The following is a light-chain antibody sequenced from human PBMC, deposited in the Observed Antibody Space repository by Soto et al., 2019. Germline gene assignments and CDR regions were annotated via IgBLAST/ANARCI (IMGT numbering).Light chain of an antibody. CDR2: DAS. V-gene: IGKV1-5*01. CDR1: QSIGDW. CDR3: QQYNSYSLST. J-gene: IGKJ2*01. Sequence: DIKMTQSPSTLSASVGDRVTITCRASQSIGDWLAWYQQRPGKAPSLLIYDASVSASGIPTRFSGSGSGTEFTLTITCRQHDDFSTYYCQQYNSYSLSTFGQGTKVEI.